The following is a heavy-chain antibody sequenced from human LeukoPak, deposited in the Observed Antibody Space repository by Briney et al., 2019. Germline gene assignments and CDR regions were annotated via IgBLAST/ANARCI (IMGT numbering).Heavy chain of an antibody. CDR3: ARVSDSSGNFDY. D-gene: IGHD3-22*01. J-gene: IGHJ4*02. CDR2: IIPILGIA. CDR1: GGTFSSYT. V-gene: IGHV1-69*02. Sequence: SVKVSCKASGGTFSSYTISWVRQAPGQGLEWMGRIIPILGIANYAQKFQGRVTITADKSTSTAYMELSSLRSEDTAVYYCARVSDSSGNFDYWGQGTLVTVSP.